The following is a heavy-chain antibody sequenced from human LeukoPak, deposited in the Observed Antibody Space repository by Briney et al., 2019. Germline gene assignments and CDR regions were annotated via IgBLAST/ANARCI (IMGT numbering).Heavy chain of an antibody. Sequence: SETLSLTCAVYGGSFSGYYWSWIRQPPGKGLEWIGEINHSGSTNYNPSLKSRVTISVDTSKNQFSLKLSSVTAADTAVYYCARSMTTVTRRAPRAFDIWGQGTMVTVSS. J-gene: IGHJ3*02. CDR1: GGSFSGYY. V-gene: IGHV4-34*01. D-gene: IGHD4-17*01. CDR3: ARSMTTVTRRAPRAFDI. CDR2: INHSGST.